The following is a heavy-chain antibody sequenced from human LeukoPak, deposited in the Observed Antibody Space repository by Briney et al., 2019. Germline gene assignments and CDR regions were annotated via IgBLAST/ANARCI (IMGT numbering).Heavy chain of an antibody. CDR3: AGGLMVLDY. J-gene: IGHJ4*02. Sequence: GGSLRLSCAASGFTFSSYSMNWVRQAPGKGLEWVSSISSSSSYIYYADSGKGRFTISRDNAKNSLYLQMNSLRAEDTAVYYCAGGLMVLDYWGQGTLVTVSS. D-gene: IGHD3-16*01. V-gene: IGHV3-21*01. CDR1: GFTFSSYS. CDR2: ISSSSSYI.